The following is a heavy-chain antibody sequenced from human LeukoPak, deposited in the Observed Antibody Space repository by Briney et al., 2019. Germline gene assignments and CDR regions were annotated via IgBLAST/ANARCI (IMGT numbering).Heavy chain of an antibody. CDR1: GYSFTSYW. J-gene: IGHJ4*02. CDR2: IYPGDSDT. CDR3: ARRFELGSSGWPN. D-gene: IGHD6-19*01. Sequence: GESLKISCKASGYSFTSYWIGWVRQMPGKGLEWMGIIYPGDSDTRYSPSFQGQVTISADKSISTAYLQWSSLKASDTAMYYCARRFELGSSGWPNWGQGTLVTVSS. V-gene: IGHV5-51*01.